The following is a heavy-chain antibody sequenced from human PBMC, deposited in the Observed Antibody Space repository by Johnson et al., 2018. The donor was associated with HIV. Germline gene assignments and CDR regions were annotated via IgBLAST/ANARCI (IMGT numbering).Heavy chain of an antibody. CDR1: GFTFSSYG. CDR2: ISYDGNKT. J-gene: IGHJ3*02. V-gene: IGHV3-30*18. Sequence: QMLLVESGGGVVQPGRSLRLSCAASGFTFSSYGMHWVRQAPGKGLEWVAVISYDGNKTYYADSVRGLTISRDNSKNTLYLQMNSLRAEDTAVYYCAKGLGRAAAGTRNDFDIWGQGTMVTVSS. D-gene: IGHD6-13*01. CDR3: AKGLGRAAAGTRNDFDI.